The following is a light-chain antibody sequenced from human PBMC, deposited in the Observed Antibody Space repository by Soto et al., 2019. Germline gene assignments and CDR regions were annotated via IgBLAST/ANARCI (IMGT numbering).Light chain of an antibody. CDR2: DAS. CDR3: QQYNTYE. Sequence: DIQMTQSPSTLSASVGDRVTITCRASQSIASWLAWYQQKPGRAPDLLIYDASTLKSGVPTRFSGSGSVTEFTLTISDLQPDDFDTYYCQQYNTYEFGQGTKVDIK. CDR1: QSIASW. J-gene: IGKJ1*01. V-gene: IGKV1-5*01.